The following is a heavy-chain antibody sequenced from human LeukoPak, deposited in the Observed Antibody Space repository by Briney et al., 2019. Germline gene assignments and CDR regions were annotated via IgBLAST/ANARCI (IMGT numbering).Heavy chain of an antibody. CDR3: ASYGGSTGDAFDI. J-gene: IGHJ3*02. Sequence: SETLSLTCTVSGGSISSYYWSWIRQSPGKGLEYIGYIYYSGSTNYNPSLKSRVTISVDTSKNQVSLKLSSVTAADTAVYYCASYGGSTGDAFDIWGQGTMVAVSS. CDR1: GGSISSYY. V-gene: IGHV4-59*08. CDR2: IYYSGST. D-gene: IGHD4-17*01.